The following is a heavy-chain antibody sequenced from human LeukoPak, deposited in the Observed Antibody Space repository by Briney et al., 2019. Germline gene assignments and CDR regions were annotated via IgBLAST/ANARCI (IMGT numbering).Heavy chain of an antibody. V-gene: IGHV1-18*01. CDR1: TSR. J-gene: IGHJ5*01. CDR2: IGTYGGDT. CDR3: ARDLWNFYDDSGYNRDFDS. D-gene: IGHD3-22*01. Sequence: VSVKVSCKATSRISWVRQAPGQGLEWMGWIGTYGGDTYYAQKFQCRITVTTDTSTSTVYMELRNLRSDDTAVYYCARDLWNFYDDSGYNRDFDSWGQGTLVTVSS.